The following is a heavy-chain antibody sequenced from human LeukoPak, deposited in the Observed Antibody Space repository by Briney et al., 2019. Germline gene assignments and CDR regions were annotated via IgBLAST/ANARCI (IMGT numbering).Heavy chain of an antibody. CDR1: GFTFGDYA. J-gene: IGHJ4*02. V-gene: IGHV3-49*03. CDR2: IRSKAYGGTT. Sequence: GGSLRLSCTASGFTFGDYAMSWFRQAPGKGLEWVGFIRSKAYGGTTEYAASVKGRFTISRDDSKSIAYLQMNSLKTEDTAVYYCTRGNYDFWSGYRPLDYWGQGTLVTVSS. D-gene: IGHD3-3*01. CDR3: TRGNYDFWSGYRPLDY.